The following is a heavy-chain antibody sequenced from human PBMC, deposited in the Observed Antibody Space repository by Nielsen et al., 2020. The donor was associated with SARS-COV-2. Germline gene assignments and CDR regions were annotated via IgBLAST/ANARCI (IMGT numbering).Heavy chain of an antibody. D-gene: IGHD1-26*01. J-gene: IGHJ4*02. CDR1: GFTFSSYA. Sequence: GGSLRLSCAASGFTFSSYAMHWVRQAPGKGLEWVAVISYDGSNKYYADPVKGRFTISRDNSKNTLYLQMNSLRAEDTAVYYCARVDSGSYWGYFDYWGQGTLVTVSS. V-gene: IGHV3-30-3*01. CDR3: ARVDSGSYWGYFDY. CDR2: ISYDGSNK.